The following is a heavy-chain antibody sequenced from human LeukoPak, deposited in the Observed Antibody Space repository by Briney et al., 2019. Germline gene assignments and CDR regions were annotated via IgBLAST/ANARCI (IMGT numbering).Heavy chain of an antibody. CDR3: SRGHYFDY. Sequence: SETLSLTCAVYGGSFSGYYWSWIRQPPGKGLEWIGEINHSGSTNYNPSLKSRVTISVDTSKNQVSLKLSSVTAADTAVYYCSRGHYFDYWGQGTLVTVSS. CDR2: INHSGST. V-gene: IGHV4-34*01. CDR1: GGSFSGYY. J-gene: IGHJ4*02.